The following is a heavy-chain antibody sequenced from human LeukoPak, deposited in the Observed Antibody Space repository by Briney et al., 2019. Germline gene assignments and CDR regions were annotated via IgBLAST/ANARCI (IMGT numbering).Heavy chain of an antibody. CDR2: MNPNSGNT. CDR3: ARDFAADDYGDYDAFDI. CDR1: GYTFTSYD. D-gene: IGHD4-17*01. Sequence: ASVKVSCKASGYTFTSYDINWVRQATGQGLEWMGWMNPNSGNTGYAQKFQGRVTITRNTSISTAYMELSSLRSEDTAVYYCARDFAADDYGDYDAFDIWGQGTMVTVSS. V-gene: IGHV1-8*03. J-gene: IGHJ3*02.